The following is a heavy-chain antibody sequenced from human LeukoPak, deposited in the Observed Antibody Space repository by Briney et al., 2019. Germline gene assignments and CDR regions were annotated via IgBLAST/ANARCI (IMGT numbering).Heavy chain of an antibody. CDR1: GFTFSSYA. CDR2: ISSSSSYI. V-gene: IGHV3-21*01. Sequence: GGSLRLSCAASGFTFSSYAMSWVRQAPGKGLEWVSSISSSSSYIYYADSVKGRFTISRDNAKNSLYLQMNSLRAEDTAVYYCARGARQGAFDIWGQGTMVTVSS. CDR3: ARGARQGAFDI. J-gene: IGHJ3*02.